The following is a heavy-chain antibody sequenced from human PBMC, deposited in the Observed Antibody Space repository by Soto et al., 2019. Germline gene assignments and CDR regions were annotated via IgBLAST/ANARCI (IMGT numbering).Heavy chain of an antibody. CDR3: AKDPNGDYVGAFDD. D-gene: IGHD4-17*01. CDR1: GLTFSRYA. J-gene: IGHJ4*02. CDR2: ISGSGGAT. V-gene: IGHV3-23*01. Sequence: EVLLLESGGDLVQPGGSLRLACAASGLTFSRYALTWVRQAPGRGLEWVPSISGSGGATYYADSVKGRFAIYRDNSENTLYLQMINLRAEDTALYYCAKDPNGDYVGAFDDWGQGTLVTVSS.